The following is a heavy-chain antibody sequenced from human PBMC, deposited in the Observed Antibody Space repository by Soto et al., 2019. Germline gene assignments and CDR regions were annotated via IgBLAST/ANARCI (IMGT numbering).Heavy chain of an antibody. CDR3: ARQAYYYESSGWTNWCDP. Sequence: SETLSLTCTVSGCSISSSSYYWGWIRQPPGKGLEWIGSIYYSGSTYYNPSLKSRVTISVDTSKNQFSLKLSSVTAADTAVYYCARQAYYYESSGWTNWCDPWGQGTLVPVSS. CDR1: GCSISSSSYY. J-gene: IGHJ5*02. D-gene: IGHD3-22*01. V-gene: IGHV4-39*01. CDR2: IYYSGST.